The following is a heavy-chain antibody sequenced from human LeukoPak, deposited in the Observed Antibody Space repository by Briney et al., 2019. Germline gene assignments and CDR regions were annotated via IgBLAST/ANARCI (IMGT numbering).Heavy chain of an antibody. Sequence: GGSLRLSCAASGFTFSSYSMNWVRQAPGKGLEWVSSIRSSSSYIYYADSLKGRFAISRDNAKNPLYLQMNSLRVEDTAVYYCARGGSAVVVTATTRFFDYWGQGTLVTVSS. J-gene: IGHJ4*02. CDR2: IRSSSSYI. CDR3: ARGGSAVVVTATTRFFDY. D-gene: IGHD2-21*02. V-gene: IGHV3-21*01. CDR1: GFTFSSYS.